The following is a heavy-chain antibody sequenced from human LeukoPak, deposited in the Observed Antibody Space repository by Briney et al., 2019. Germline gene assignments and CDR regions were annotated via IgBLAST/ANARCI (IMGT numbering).Heavy chain of an antibody. Sequence: SETLSLTCTVSGGSISSYYWSWIRQPPGEGLEWIGYIYYSGSTNYNPSLKSRVTISVDTSKNQFSLKLSSVTAADTAVYYCARSPLGYFDWLFPGGGPYYYYYGMDVWGQGTTVTVSS. D-gene: IGHD3-9*01. CDR3: ARSPLGYFDWLFPGGGPYYYYYGMDV. J-gene: IGHJ6*02. CDR1: GGSISSYY. V-gene: IGHV4-59*01. CDR2: IYYSGST.